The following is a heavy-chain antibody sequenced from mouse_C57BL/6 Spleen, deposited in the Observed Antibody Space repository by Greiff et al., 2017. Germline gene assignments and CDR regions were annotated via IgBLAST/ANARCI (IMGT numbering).Heavy chain of an antibody. CDR2: IYPGSGST. CDR1: GYTFTSYW. CDR3: ARVDYDEKVGDAMDY. V-gene: IGHV1-55*01. J-gene: IGHJ4*01. D-gene: IGHD2-4*01. Sequence: QVQLQQPGAELVKPGASVKMSCKASGYTFTSYWITWVKQRPGQGLEWIGDIYPGSGSTNYNEKFKSKATLTVDTSSSTAYMQLSSLTSEDSAVYYCARVDYDEKVGDAMDYWGQGTSVTVSS.